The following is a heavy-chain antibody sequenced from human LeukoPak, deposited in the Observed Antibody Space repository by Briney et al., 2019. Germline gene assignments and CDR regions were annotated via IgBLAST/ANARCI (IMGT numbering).Heavy chain of an antibody. Sequence: PSETLSLTCAVSGYSISSGYYWGWIRQPPGKGLEWIGTIDHGGSTYYNPSLKSRVTISVDTSKNQFSLKLSYVTAADTAVYYCARLMNTPDVIATPDYWGQGTLATVSS. CDR3: ARLMNTPDVIATPDY. J-gene: IGHJ4*02. CDR1: GYSISSGYY. V-gene: IGHV4-38-2*01. CDR2: IDHGGST. D-gene: IGHD2-21*01.